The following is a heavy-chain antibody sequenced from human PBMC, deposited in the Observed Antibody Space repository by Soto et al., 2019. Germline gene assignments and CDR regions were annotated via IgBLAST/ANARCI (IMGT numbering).Heavy chain of an antibody. CDR2: IRSKAYGGTT. Sequence: HPGGSLRLSCTASGFTFGDYAMSWVRQAPGKGLEWVGFIRSKAYGGTTEYAASVKGRFTISRDDSKSIAYLQMNSLKTEDTAVYYCTRCSGGSCYYFDYWGQGTLVTVSS. J-gene: IGHJ4*02. CDR3: TRCSGGSCYYFDY. V-gene: IGHV3-49*04. D-gene: IGHD2-15*01. CDR1: GFTFGDYA.